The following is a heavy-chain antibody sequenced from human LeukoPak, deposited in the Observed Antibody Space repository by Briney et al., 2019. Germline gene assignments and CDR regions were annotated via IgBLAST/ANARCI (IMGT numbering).Heavy chain of an antibody. D-gene: IGHD4/OR15-4a*01. CDR1: GGTFSSYA. V-gene: IGHV1-69*06. CDR2: IIPIFGTA. Sequence: ASAKVSCKASGGTFSSYAISWVRQAPGQGLEWMGGIIPIFGTANYAQKFQGRVTITADKSTSTAYMELSSLRSEDTAVYYCARDRTIDAFDPWGQGTLVTVSS. J-gene: IGHJ5*02. CDR3: ARDRTIDAFDP.